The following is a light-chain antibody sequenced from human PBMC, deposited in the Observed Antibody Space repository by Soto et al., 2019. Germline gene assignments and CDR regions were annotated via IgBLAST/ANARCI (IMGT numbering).Light chain of an antibody. CDR2: GAF. V-gene: IGKV3-15*01. Sequence: EIVMTQSPVTLSVSPGERATLSCRASQSVSSNLAWYQQKPGQAPSLLIYGAFTRATGIPARFSGTGSGTEFTLTISSLQSEDFALYYWQQYNDWPLTFGQGTKVDIK. J-gene: IGKJ1*01. CDR3: QQYNDWPLT. CDR1: QSVSSN.